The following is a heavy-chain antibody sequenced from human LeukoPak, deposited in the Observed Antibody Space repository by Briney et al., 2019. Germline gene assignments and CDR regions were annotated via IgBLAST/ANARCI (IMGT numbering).Heavy chain of an antibody. CDR3: AREDYARFFDY. D-gene: IGHD4-17*01. J-gene: IGHJ4*02. CDR2: ITGSSSYI. CDR1: GFTFSRYG. Sequence: GGSLRLSCAASGFTFSRYGMHWVRQAPGKGLEWVSSITGSSSYIYYGDSVKGRFTISRDNAKNSLYLQMNSLRAEDTAVYYCAREDYARFFDYWGQGTLVTVSS. V-gene: IGHV3-21*01.